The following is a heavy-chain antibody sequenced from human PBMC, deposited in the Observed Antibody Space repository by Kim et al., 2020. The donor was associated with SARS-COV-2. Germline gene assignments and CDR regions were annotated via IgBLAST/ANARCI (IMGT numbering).Heavy chain of an antibody. CDR2: INTNTGNP. CDR3: ARTIVVVPAAKYWFDP. D-gene: IGHD2-2*01. J-gene: IGHJ5*02. Sequence: ASVKVSCKASGYTFTSYAMNWVRQAPGQGLEWMGWINTNTGNPTYAQGFTGRFVFSLDTSVSTAYLQISSLKAEDTAVYYCARTIVVVPAAKYWFDPRGQGTLVTVSS. V-gene: IGHV7-4-1*02. CDR1: GYTFTSYA.